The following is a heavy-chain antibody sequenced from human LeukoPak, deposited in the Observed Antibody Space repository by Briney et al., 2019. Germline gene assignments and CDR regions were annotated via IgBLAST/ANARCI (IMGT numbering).Heavy chain of an antibody. CDR3: ARLPRIGYSYGYVGGYFDY. CDR1: RVSISSSSYY. CDR2: IFYSGST. D-gene: IGHD5-18*01. J-gene: IGHJ4*02. V-gene: IGHV4-39*01. Sequence: SETLSLTCTVSRVSISSSSYYWGWIRQPPGKGLEWIGSIFYSGSTYYNPSLKSRVTISVDTSKNQFSLKLSSVTAADTAVYYCARLPRIGYSYGYVGGYFDYWGQGTLVTVSS.